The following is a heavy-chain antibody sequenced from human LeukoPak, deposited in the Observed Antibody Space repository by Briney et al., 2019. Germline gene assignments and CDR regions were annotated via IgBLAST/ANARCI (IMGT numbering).Heavy chain of an antibody. CDR3: ARVRGYRTPRGFFDY. CDR2: IYHSGSP. V-gene: IGHV4-4*02. D-gene: IGHD5-18*01. Sequence: SETLSLTCAVSGGSISSNNWWGWVRQPPGKGLEWIGEIYHSGSPNYNPSLKSRVTISVDKSRNHFSLNLSSVTAADTAVYYCARVRGYRTPRGFFDYWGQGTLVTVSS. CDR1: GGSISSNNW. J-gene: IGHJ4*02.